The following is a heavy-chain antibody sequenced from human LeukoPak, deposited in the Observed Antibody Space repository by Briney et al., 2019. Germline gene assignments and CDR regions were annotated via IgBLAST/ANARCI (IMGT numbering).Heavy chain of an antibody. Sequence: SVKVSCTASGGTFSSYAISWVRQAPGQGLEWMGGIIPIFGTANYAQKFQGRVTITADESTSTAYMELSSLRSEDTAVYYCARGSGYETTPPDIWGQGTMVTVSS. V-gene: IGHV1-69*13. CDR3: ARGSGYETTPPDI. CDR1: GGTFSSYA. CDR2: IIPIFGTA. D-gene: IGHD5-12*01. J-gene: IGHJ3*02.